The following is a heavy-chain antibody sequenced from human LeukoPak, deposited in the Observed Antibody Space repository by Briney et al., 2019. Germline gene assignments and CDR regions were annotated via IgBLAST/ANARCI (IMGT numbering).Heavy chain of an antibody. Sequence: GGSLRLSCAASGFTFSSYSMNWVRHAPGGGREGVSYISSSSSTIYYADSVKGRFTISRDNAKNSLYLQMNSLRAEDTAVYYCARWGITMVRGVIITNGMDVWGQGTTVTVSS. CDR1: GFTFSSYS. CDR3: ARWGITMVRGVIITNGMDV. V-gene: IGHV3-48*04. D-gene: IGHD3-10*01. CDR2: ISSSSSTI. J-gene: IGHJ6*02.